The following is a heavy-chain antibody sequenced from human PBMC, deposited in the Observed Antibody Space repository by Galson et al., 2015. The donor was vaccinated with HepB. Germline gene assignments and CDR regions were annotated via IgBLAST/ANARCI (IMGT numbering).Heavy chain of an antibody. D-gene: IGHD6-19*01. Sequence: SLRLSCAASGFPFSYYAMTWVRQAPGKGLEWVSAITPSGHNTYSADSLKGRFTISRDNSKNTVFLQMNSLRADDTAIYFCAKVFPEKTDGWYRQALYYFDSWGHGTRVTVSS. CDR1: GFPFSYYA. CDR3: AKVFPEKTDGWYRQALYYFDS. J-gene: IGHJ4*01. V-gene: IGHV3-23*01. CDR2: ITPSGHNT.